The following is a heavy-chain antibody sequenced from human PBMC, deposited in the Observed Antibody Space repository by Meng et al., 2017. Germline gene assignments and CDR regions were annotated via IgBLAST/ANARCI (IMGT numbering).Heavy chain of an antibody. D-gene: IGHD6-19*01. J-gene: IGHJ4*02. CDR1: GFTFGDYA. V-gene: IGHV3-49*03. CDR3: TKAVAGTTTTQDY. CDR2: IRSKAYGGTT. Sequence: GGSLRLSCTASGFTFGDYAMSWFRQAPGKGLEWVGFIRSKAYGGTTEYAASVKGRFTISRDDSKSIAYLQMNSLKTEDTAVYYCTKAVAGTTTTQDYWGQGTLVTVPQ.